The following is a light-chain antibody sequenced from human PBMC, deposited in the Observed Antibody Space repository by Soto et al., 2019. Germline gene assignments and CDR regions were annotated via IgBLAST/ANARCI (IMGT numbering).Light chain of an antibody. J-gene: IGLJ1*01. CDR3: SSYTSSSTPFYV. V-gene: IGLV2-14*01. CDR1: SSDVGGYNY. Sequence: QSVLTQPASVSGSPGQSITISCTGTSSDVGGYNYVSWYQQHPGKAPKLMIYDVSNRPSGVSNRFSGSKSGNTASLTISGLQAEDEADYYCSSYTSSSTPFYVVGTGTKLTVL. CDR2: DVS.